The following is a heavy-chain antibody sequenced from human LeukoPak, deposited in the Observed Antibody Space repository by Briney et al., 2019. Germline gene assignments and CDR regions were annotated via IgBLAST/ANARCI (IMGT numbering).Heavy chain of an antibody. Sequence: NPSETLSLTCTVSGGSISSGGYYWSWIRQPPGKGLEWIGYIYHSGSTYYNPSLKSRVTISVDRSKNQFSLKLSSVTAADTAVYYCARDTDDYGDYDWGQGTLVTVSS. CDR3: ARDTDDYGDYD. CDR2: IYHSGST. J-gene: IGHJ4*02. CDR1: GGSISSGGYY. D-gene: IGHD4-17*01. V-gene: IGHV4-30-2*01.